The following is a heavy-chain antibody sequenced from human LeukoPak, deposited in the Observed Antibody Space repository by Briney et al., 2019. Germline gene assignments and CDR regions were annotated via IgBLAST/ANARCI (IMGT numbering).Heavy chain of an antibody. J-gene: IGHJ6*02. D-gene: IGHD6-6*01. CDR3: AKYSSSSNYYYGMDV. V-gene: IGHV3-30*18. Sequence: GSLRLSCAASGFGFSGYGMHLVRQAPGKGLGGVALISYDGNNKYYADSVKGRFTISRDNSKNTLYLQMNSLRPEDTAVYYCAKYSSSSNYYYGMDVWGQGTTVTVSS. CDR2: ISYDGNNK. CDR1: GFGFSGYG.